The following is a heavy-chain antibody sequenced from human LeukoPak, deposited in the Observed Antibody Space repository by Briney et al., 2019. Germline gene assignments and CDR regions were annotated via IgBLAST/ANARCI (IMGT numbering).Heavy chain of an antibody. CDR1: GYTFTNYG. Sequence: ASVKVSCKASGYTFTNYGIIWVRQAPGRGLEWMGWNSAYNDNTNYAQKFQGRVTMTTDTSTNTAYMELRSLTSDDTAVYYCARTHYNTANHLSYWGQGTLVTVSS. V-gene: IGHV1-18*01. D-gene: IGHD5-18*01. CDR2: NSAYNDNT. CDR3: ARTHYNTANHLSY. J-gene: IGHJ4*02.